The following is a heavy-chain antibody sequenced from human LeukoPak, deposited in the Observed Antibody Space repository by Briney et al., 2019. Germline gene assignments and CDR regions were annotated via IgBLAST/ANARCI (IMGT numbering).Heavy chain of an antibody. V-gene: IGHV3-53*01. J-gene: IGHJ4*02. CDR1: GFTVSSNY. CDR3: ARGYGYYDSSGHQYTAPFDY. D-gene: IGHD3-22*01. Sequence: GGSLRLSCAASGFTVSSNYMSWVRQAPGKGLEWVSVIYSGGSTYYADSVKGRFTISRDNSKNTLYLQMNSLRAEDTAVYYCARGYGYYDSSGHQYTAPFDYWGQGTLVTVSS. CDR2: IYSGGST.